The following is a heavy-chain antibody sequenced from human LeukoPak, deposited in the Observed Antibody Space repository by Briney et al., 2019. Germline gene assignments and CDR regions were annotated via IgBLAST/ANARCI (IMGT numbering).Heavy chain of an antibody. CDR1: GFTFSSYG. Sequence: PGRSLRLSCAASGFTFSSYGMHWVRQAPGRGLEWVSSVVGGGGGTYYADSVKGRFTISRDNSKDTLYLQMNGLRAEDTAVYFCAKQSAGSAAWYSLHYDFWGQGTLVTVSS. D-gene: IGHD6-13*01. J-gene: IGHJ4*02. V-gene: IGHV3-23*01. CDR3: AKQSAGSAAWYSLHYDF. CDR2: VVGGGGGT.